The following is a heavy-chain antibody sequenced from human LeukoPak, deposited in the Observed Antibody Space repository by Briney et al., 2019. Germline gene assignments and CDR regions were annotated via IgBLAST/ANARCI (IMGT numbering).Heavy chain of an antibody. J-gene: IGHJ4*02. CDR2: IKKDGSEK. Sequence: GGSLRLSCAASGFTFSSYWMSWVRQAPGKGLEWVANIKKDGSEKYYVDSVKGRFTISRDNAKTSLYLQMNSLRAEDTAVYYCARVSHDSSGYYYFDYWGQGTLVTVSS. CDR3: ARVSHDSSGYYYFDY. CDR1: GFTFSSYW. D-gene: IGHD3-22*01. V-gene: IGHV3-7*01.